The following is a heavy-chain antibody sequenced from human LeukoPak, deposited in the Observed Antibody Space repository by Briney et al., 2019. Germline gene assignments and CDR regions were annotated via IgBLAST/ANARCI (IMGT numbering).Heavy chain of an antibody. V-gene: IGHV3-30*18. CDR2: ISYDGSNK. D-gene: IGHD5-18*01. CDR3: AKDNGGYGFHYFDY. Sequence: GGSLRLSCAASGFTFSSYGMHWVRQAPGKGLEWVAVISYDGSNKYYADSVKGRFTISRDNAKNPLYLQMNSLRAEDTALYYCAKDNGGYGFHYFDYWGQGTLVTVSS. CDR1: GFTFSSYG. J-gene: IGHJ4*02.